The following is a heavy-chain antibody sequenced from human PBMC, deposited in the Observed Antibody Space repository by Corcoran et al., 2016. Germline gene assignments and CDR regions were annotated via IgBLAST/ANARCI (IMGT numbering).Heavy chain of an antibody. Sequence: QVQLQQSGPGLVKPSQTLSLTCAISGDSVSSNSAAWNWIRQSPSRGLEWLGRTYYRSKWYNDYAVSVKSRITINPDTSKNQFSLQLNSGTPEDTAVYYCARGLGSGGYNLRGVNWCDPWGQGSLVTVSS. CDR2: TYYRSKWYN. CDR3: ARGLGSGGYNLRGVNWCDP. J-gene: IGHJ5*02. CDR1: GDSVSSNSAA. V-gene: IGHV6-1*01. D-gene: IGHD5-12*01.